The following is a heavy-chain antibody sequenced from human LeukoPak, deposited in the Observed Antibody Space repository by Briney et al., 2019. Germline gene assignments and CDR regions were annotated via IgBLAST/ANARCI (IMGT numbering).Heavy chain of an antibody. D-gene: IGHD3-22*01. CDR1: GGTFSSYA. Sequence: GASVKVSCKASGGTFSSYAISWVRQAPGQGLEWMGRIIPILGMANYAQKFQGRVTITADKSTSTAYMELSSLRSEDTAVYYCAFHPPYYYDSSGYGSYWGQGTLVTVSS. V-gene: IGHV1-69*04. CDR2: IIPILGMA. J-gene: IGHJ4*02. CDR3: AFHPPYYYDSSGYGSY.